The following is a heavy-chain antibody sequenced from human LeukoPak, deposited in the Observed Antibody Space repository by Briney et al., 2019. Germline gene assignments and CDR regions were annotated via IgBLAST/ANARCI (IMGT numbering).Heavy chain of an antibody. CDR3: ARDAAPEEWIQLWTRGYYYYGMDV. V-gene: IGHV3-48*01. J-gene: IGHJ6*02. CDR2: ISSSSTI. Sequence: PGGSLRLSCAASGFTFSSYSMNWVRQAPGKGLEWVSYISSSSTIYYADSVKGRFTISRDNAKNSLYLQMNSLRAEDTAVYYCARDAAPEEWIQLWTRGYYYYGMDVWGQGTTVTVSS. D-gene: IGHD5-18*01. CDR1: GFTFSSYS.